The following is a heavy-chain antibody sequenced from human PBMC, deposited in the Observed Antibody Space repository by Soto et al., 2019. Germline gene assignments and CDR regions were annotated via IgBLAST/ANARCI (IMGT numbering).Heavy chain of an antibody. CDR3: AREFDSLDY. V-gene: IGHV3-30-3*01. CDR2: ISYDGSNK. CDR1: GFTFSSYA. J-gene: IGHJ4*02. D-gene: IGHD3-9*01. Sequence: GGSLRLSCAASGFTFSSYAMHWVRQAPGKGLEWVAVISYDGSNKYYADSVKGRFTISRDNSKNTLYLQMNSLGAEDTAVYYCAREFDSLDYWGQGTLVTVSS.